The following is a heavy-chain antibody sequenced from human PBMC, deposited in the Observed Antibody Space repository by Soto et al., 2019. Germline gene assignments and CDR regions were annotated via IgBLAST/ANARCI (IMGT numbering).Heavy chain of an antibody. J-gene: IGHJ3*02. CDR1: GFTFNNAW. CDR2: IKSKTDGGTT. V-gene: IGHV3-15*07. D-gene: IGHD3-16*02. Sequence: WGSLRLSCAASGFTFNNAWMNWVRQAPGKGLEWVGRIKSKTDGGTTDYAAPVKGRFTISRDDSKNTLYLQMNSLKTEDTAVYYCTTMYYDYLWGSYLDAFDIWGQGTMVTVSS. CDR3: TTMYYDYLWGSYLDAFDI.